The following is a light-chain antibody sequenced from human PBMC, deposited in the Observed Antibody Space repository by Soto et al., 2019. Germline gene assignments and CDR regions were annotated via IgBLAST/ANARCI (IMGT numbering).Light chain of an antibody. CDR3: SSYTSSSTLAVV. J-gene: IGLJ2*01. Sequence: QAASVSGSPGQSITISCTGTSSDVGGYNYVSWYQQHPGKAPKLMIYEVSNRPSGVSNRFSGSKSGNTASLTISGLQAEDEADYYCSSYTSSSTLAVVFGGGTKVTVL. CDR1: SSDVGGYNY. V-gene: IGLV2-14*01. CDR2: EVS.